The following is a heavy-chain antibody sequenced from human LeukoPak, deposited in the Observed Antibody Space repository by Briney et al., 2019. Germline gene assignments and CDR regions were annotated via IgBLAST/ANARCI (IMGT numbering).Heavy chain of an antibody. Sequence: SETLSLTCTVSGGSISSYYWSWIRQPAGKGLERLGRIYTSGSTNYNPSLKSRVTMSVDTSKNQFSLKLSSVTAADTAVYYCAREVRWDFWSGYQYYFDYWGQGTLVTVYS. CDR2: IYTSGST. CDR3: AREVRWDFWSGYQYYFDY. V-gene: IGHV4-4*07. J-gene: IGHJ4*02. D-gene: IGHD3-3*01. CDR1: GGSISSYY.